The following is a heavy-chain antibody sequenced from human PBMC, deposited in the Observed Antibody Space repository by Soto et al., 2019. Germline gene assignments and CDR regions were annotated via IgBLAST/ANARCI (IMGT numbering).Heavy chain of an antibody. Sequence: QVQLQESGPGLVKPSQTLSLTCTVSGGSISSGGYYWSWIRQHPGKGLVWIGYIYYSGSTYYNPSLKSRVTFSVDTSKNQFSLKLSSVTAAYTAVYYCARAGICISTSCYPYYYYGMDVWGQGTTVTVSS. CDR2: IYYSGST. CDR1: GGSISSGGYY. CDR3: ARAGICISTSCYPYYYYGMDV. J-gene: IGHJ6*02. D-gene: IGHD2-2*01. V-gene: IGHV4-31*03.